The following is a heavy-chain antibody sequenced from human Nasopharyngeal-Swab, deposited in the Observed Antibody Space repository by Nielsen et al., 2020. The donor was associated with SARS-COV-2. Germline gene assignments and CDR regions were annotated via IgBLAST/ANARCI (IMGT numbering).Heavy chain of an antibody. CDR1: GYTFTSYG. V-gene: IGHV1-18*01. J-gene: IGHJ4*02. D-gene: IGHD3-3*01. CDR3: ARDDSSNYDFWSGYYTSFAY. CDR2: ISAYNGNT. Sequence: AAVKVSCKASGYTFTSYGISWVRQAPGQGLEWMGWISAYNGNTNYAQKLQGRVTMTTDTSTSTAYMELRSLRSADTAVYYCARDDSSNYDFWSGYYTSFAYWGQGTLVTVSS.